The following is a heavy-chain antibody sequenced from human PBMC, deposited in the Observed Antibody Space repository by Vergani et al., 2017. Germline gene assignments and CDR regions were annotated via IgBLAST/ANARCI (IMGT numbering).Heavy chain of an antibody. CDR3: ARASDCSSTSCPGLY. CDR1: GFTFSSYW. V-gene: IGHV3-7*03. D-gene: IGHD2-2*01. Sequence: EVKLVESGGGLVQPGGSLRLSCAASGFTFSSYWMSWVRQAPGKGLEWVANIKQDGSEKYYVDSVKGRFTISRDNAKNSLYLQMNSLRAEDTAVYYCARASDCSSTSCPGLYWGQGTLVTVSS. CDR2: IKQDGSEK. J-gene: IGHJ4*02.